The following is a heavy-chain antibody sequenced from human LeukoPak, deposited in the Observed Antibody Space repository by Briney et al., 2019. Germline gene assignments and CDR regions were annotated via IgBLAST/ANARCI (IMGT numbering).Heavy chain of an antibody. CDR1: GFTFSSYA. Sequence: PGGSLRLSCAASGFTFSSYAMSWVRQAPGEGLEWVSAICGSGGSTYYADSVKGRFTISRDNSENTLYLHMNSLRAEDTAVYYCAKAHYGFDYWGQGTLVTVSS. CDR3: AKAHYGFDY. D-gene: IGHD4-17*01. V-gene: IGHV3-23*01. CDR2: ICGSGGST. J-gene: IGHJ4*02.